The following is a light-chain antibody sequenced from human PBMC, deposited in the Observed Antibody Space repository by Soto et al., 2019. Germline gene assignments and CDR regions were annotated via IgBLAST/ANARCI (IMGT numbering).Light chain of an antibody. CDR2: RND. J-gene: IGLJ1*01. CDR1: NSRSGSNY. Sequence: QSALPQPPSASGTPGQRVTISCSTTNSRSGSNYVYWYQQLPGAAPKLLIYRNDQRPSGVPDRFSASKSGTSASLAIIGLRSEDEADYFCAKWDDSLRVYGFGSGTKVTVL. V-gene: IGLV1-47*01. CDR3: AKWDDSLRVYG.